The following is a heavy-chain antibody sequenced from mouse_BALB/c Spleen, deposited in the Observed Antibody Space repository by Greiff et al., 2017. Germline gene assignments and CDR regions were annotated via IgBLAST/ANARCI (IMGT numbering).Heavy chain of an antibody. V-gene: IGHV5-4*02. CDR2: ISDGGSYT. CDR1: GFTFSDYY. D-gene: IGHD1-1*01. CDR3: ARDYYGSSRYFDV. J-gene: IGHJ1*01. Sequence: EVMLVESGGGLVKPGGSLKLSCAASGFTFSDYYMYWVRQTPEKRLEWVATISDGGSYTYYPDSVKGRFTISRDNAKNNLYLQMSSLKSEDTAMYYCARDYYGSSRYFDVWGAGTTVTVSS.